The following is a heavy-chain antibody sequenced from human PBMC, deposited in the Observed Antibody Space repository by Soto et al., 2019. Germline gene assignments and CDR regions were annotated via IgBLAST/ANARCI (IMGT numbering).Heavy chain of an antibody. CDR2: IYYSGST. V-gene: IGHV4-59*01. J-gene: IGHJ4*02. CDR3: ARNPTYYFDY. D-gene: IGHD3-16*01. CDR1: GGSISSYY. Sequence: TLSLTCTFSGGSISSYYWSWIRQPPGKGLEWIGYIYYSGSTNYNPSLKSRVTISVDTSENQFSLKLSSVTAADTAVYYCARNPTYYFDYWGQGNLVTVSS.